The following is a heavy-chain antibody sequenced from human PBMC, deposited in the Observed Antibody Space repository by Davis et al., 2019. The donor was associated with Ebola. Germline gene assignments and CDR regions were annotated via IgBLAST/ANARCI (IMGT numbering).Heavy chain of an antibody. Sequence: PSETLSLTCTVSGGSISSYYWNWIRQPPGKRLEWIGYIYDSGTTNYNPSLKSRVTISVDKSKNQFSLKLSSVTAADTAVYYCASLGSGWYGGYWGQGTLVTVSS. D-gene: IGHD6-19*01. V-gene: IGHV4-59*12. CDR3: ASLGSGWYGGY. CDR2: IYDSGTT. CDR1: GGSISSYY. J-gene: IGHJ4*02.